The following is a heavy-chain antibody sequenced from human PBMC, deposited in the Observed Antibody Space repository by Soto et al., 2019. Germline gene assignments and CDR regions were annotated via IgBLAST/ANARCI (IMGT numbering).Heavy chain of an antibody. CDR3: ARVWTDGEVGP. Sequence: SETLSLTCTVSGGSISSYYWSWIRQPPGKGLEWIGYIYYSGSTNYNPSLKSRVTISVDTSKNQFSLKLSSVTAADTAVYYCARVWTDGEVGPWGQGTLVTVSS. D-gene: IGHD3-16*01. J-gene: IGHJ4*02. CDR2: IYYSGST. V-gene: IGHV4-59*01. CDR1: GGSISSYY.